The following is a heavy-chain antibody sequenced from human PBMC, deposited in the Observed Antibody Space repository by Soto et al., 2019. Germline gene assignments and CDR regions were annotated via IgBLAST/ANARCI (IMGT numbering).Heavy chain of an antibody. CDR3: AKNEDTAMVTPPLFFDY. Sequence: GGSLRLSCAASGFTFSSHAMNWVRQAPGKGLEWLSYITSTSSTKHYAASVEGRFTISRDNAKNSLYLQMNSLRAEDTAVYYCAKNEDTAMVTPPLFFDYWGQGTQVTVSS. V-gene: IGHV3-48*01. D-gene: IGHD5-18*01. CDR1: GFTFSSHA. CDR2: ITSTSSTK. J-gene: IGHJ4*02.